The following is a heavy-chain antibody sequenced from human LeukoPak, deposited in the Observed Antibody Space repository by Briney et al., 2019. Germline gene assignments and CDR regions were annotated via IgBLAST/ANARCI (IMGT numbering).Heavy chain of an antibody. Sequence: PGRSLRLSCAASGFIFSSYGMHWVRQAPGKGLEWVAVISYDGSNKYYADSVKGRFTISRDNSKNTLNLQMNSLRVEDTAVYYCAKDPRSSTRTYFDYWGRGTLVTVSS. V-gene: IGHV3-30*18. CDR1: GFIFSSYG. D-gene: IGHD2-2*01. CDR3: AKDPRSSTRTYFDY. CDR2: ISYDGSNK. J-gene: IGHJ4*02.